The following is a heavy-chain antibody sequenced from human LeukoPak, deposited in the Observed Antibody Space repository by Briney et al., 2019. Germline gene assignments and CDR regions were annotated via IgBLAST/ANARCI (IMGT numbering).Heavy chain of an antibody. CDR1: GFTFSNYW. V-gene: IGHV3-74*01. J-gene: IGHJ4*02. CDR3: AREILAPGKTHDY. Sequence: GGSLRLSCAASGFTFSNYWMHWVRQLPGKGLVWVSRINDDGSATFYADSVKGRFTISRDNAKNTLFLQMSSLRAEDTAVYFCAREILAPGKTHDYWGQGTLVTVSS. CDR2: INDDGSAT.